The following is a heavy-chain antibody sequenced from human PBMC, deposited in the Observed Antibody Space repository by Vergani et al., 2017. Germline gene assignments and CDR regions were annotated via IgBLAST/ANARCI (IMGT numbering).Heavy chain of an antibody. V-gene: IGHV4-39*07. D-gene: IGHD5-24*01. Sequence: QLQLQESGPGLVKPSETLSLTCTVSGGSISSSSYYWGWIRQPPGKGLEWIGSIYYSGSTYYNPSLKSRVTISVDTSKNQFSLKLSSVTSADTAVYYCARVRDGYNYGYYYYYYYMDVWGKGTTVTVSS. CDR1: GGSISSSSYY. J-gene: IGHJ6*03. CDR3: ARVRDGYNYGYYYYYYYMDV. CDR2: IYYSGST.